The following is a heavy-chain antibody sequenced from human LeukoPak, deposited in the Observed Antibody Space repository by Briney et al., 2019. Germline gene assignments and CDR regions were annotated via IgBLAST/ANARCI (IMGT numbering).Heavy chain of an antibody. D-gene: IGHD3-3*01. CDR1: GGSFSGYY. CDR3: ARGPSAFVYYYMDV. Sequence: SETLSLTCAAYGGSFSGYYWSWIRQPPGKGLEWIGEINHSGSTNYNPSLKSRVTISVDTSKNQFSLKLSSVTAADTAVYYCARGPSAFVYYYMDVWGTGTTVTVSS. V-gene: IGHV4-34*01. J-gene: IGHJ6*03. CDR2: INHSGST.